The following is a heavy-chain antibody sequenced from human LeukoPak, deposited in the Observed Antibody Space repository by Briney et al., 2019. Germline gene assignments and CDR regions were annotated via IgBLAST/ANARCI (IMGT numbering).Heavy chain of an antibody. Sequence: ASVKVSCKASGYTFTSYGISWVRQAPGQGLEWMGWINPNSGGTNYAQKFQGRVTMTRDTSISTAYMELSRLRSDDTAVYYCARDNYGDYSEVRWFDPWGQGTLVTVSS. J-gene: IGHJ5*02. CDR1: GYTFTSYG. CDR3: ARDNYGDYSEVRWFDP. CDR2: INPNSGGT. V-gene: IGHV1-2*02. D-gene: IGHD4-17*01.